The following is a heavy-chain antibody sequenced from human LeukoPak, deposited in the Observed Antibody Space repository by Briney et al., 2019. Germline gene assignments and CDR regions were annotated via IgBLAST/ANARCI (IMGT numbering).Heavy chain of an antibody. V-gene: IGHV4-31*11. Sequence: SQTLSLTCAVSGGSISSGGYYCSWIRQHPGKGLEWVGYIYYSGSTYYNPSLKSRVTRSVDTSKNQFSLKLSSVTAADTAVYYCARCHYYDSSGIGKGGDAFDIWGQGTMVTVSS. J-gene: IGHJ3*02. CDR3: ARCHYYDSSGIGKGGDAFDI. CDR1: GGSISSGGYY. CDR2: IYYSGST. D-gene: IGHD3-22*01.